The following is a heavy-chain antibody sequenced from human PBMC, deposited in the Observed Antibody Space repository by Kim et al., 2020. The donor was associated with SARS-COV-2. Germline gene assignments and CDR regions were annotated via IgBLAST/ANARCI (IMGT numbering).Heavy chain of an antibody. CDR3: AGRITGSQLDY. CDR2: K. J-gene: IGHJ4*02. Sequence: KSYADSVKGRFTISRDNSKNTLYLQMNSLRAEDTAVYYCAGRITGSQLDYWGQGTLVTVSS. V-gene: IGHV3-30*01. D-gene: IGHD1-20*01.